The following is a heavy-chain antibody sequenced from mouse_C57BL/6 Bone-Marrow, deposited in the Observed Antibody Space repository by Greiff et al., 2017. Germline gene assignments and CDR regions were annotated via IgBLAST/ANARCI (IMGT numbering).Heavy chain of an antibody. Sequence: QVQLQQSGPELVKPGASVKISCKASGYTFTDYYINWVKQRPGQGLEWIGWIFPGSGSTYYNEKFKGKATITVDKSSSTAYMLLSSLTSEDSAVYYCARRGTSTNPRGIAYWGQGTLVTVSA. V-gene: IGHV1-75*01. CDR2: IFPGSGST. CDR3: ARRGTSTNPRGIAY. D-gene: IGHD3-3*01. J-gene: IGHJ3*01. CDR1: GYTFTDYY.